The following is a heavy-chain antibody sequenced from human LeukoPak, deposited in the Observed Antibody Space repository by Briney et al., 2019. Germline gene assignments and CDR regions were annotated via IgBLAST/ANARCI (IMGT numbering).Heavy chain of an antibody. D-gene: IGHD6-13*01. V-gene: IGHV1-8*01. Sequence: ASLKVSCTASGYTFTSYVITWVRQATGHGLEWMGWMNPNSGNTRYAQKFEGRDTMTRNTSISTAYREQSSLRSEDTAVYYCARGPSPSIAAVDYWGQGTLVTVSS. J-gene: IGHJ4*02. CDR1: GYTFTSYV. CDR3: ARGPSPSIAAVDY. CDR2: MNPNSGNT.